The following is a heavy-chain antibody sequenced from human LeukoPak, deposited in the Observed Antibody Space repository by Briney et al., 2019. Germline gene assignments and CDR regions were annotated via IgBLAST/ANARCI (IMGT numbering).Heavy chain of an antibody. CDR2: IIPIFGTA. D-gene: IGHD1-1*01. Sequence: SVKVSCKASGGTFSSYAISWVRQAPGQGLEWMGRIIPIFGTANYAQKFQGRVTITTDESTSTAYMELSSLRSEDTAVYYCARDRTXVXXTWNXAXLKXXWXDXXGQ. CDR3: ARDRTXVXXTWNXAXLKXXWXDX. CDR1: GGTFSSYA. V-gene: IGHV1-69*05. J-gene: IGHJ5*02.